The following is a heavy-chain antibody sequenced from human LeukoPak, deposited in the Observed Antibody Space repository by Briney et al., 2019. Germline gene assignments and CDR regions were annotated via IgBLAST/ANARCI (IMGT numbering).Heavy chain of an antibody. CDR2: ISSAGLT. J-gene: IGHJ3*01. CDR3: AREMGRGGAFDV. CDR1: GGSMNTHY. V-gene: IGHV4-59*11. D-gene: IGHD2-8*01. Sequence: PSETLSLTCTVSGGSMNTHYWSWIRQPPGEGLEWIGYISSAGLTIYNPSLKSRVTISADTSKNQFYLKLSAVIAADAALYYCAREMGRGGAFDVWGQGTTVTVSS.